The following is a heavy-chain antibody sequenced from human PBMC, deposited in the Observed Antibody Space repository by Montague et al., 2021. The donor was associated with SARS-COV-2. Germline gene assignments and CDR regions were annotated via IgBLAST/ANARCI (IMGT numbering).Heavy chain of an antibody. J-gene: IGHJ6*02. CDR2: IDWDDDK. V-gene: IGHV2-70*11. Sequence: PALVKPTQTLTLTCTFSGFSLSTSGMCVSWIRQPPGKALEWLARIDWDDDKYYSTSLKTRLTISKDTSKNQVVLTMTNMDPVDTATYYCARRTYDILTGYDYGMDVWGRGTLVTVSS. CDR3: ARRTYDILTGYDYGMDV. CDR1: GFSLSTSGMC. D-gene: IGHD3-9*01.